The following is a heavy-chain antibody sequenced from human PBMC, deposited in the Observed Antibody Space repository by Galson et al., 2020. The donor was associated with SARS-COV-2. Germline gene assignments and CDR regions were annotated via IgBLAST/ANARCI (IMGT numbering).Heavy chain of an antibody. CDR2: INHSGSA. CDR3: ARGRIGVVPAPILGLGPYYEYYAMDV. D-gene: IGHD2-2*01. J-gene: IGHJ6*02. CDR1: VGSFSGFS. V-gene: IGHV4-34*01. Sequence: MASETLSLTCAVYVGSFSGFSWSWVRQSPGKGLEWIGEINHSGSANYNPSLKSRVTISVDTSKNQFSLKLTSVTAAETGVYFCARGRIGVVPAPILGLGPYYEYYAMDVWGQGTTITVSS.